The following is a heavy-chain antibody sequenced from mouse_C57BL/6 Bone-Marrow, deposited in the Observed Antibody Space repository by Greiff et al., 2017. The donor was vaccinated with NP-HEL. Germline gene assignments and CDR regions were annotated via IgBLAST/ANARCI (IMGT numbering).Heavy chain of an antibody. V-gene: IGHV5-4*01. Sequence: EVQVVESGGGLVKPGGSLKLSCAASGFTFSSYAMSWVRQTPDKRLEWVATISDGGSYTYYPDNVKGRFTISRDNAKNNLYLQMSHLKSEDTAMYYCARVPPYFDYWGQGTTLTVSS. J-gene: IGHJ2*01. CDR3: ARVPPYFDY. CDR1: GFTFSSYA. CDR2: ISDGGSYT.